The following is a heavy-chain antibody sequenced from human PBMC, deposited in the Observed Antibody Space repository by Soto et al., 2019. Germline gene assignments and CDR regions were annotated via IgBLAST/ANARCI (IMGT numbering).Heavy chain of an antibody. Sequence: SLRLSCAASGFTFSSYAMSWVRQAPGKGLEWVSAISGSGGSTYYADSVKGRFTISRDNSKNTLYLQMNSLRAEDTAVYYCAKLFQADDFWSGYYFSQNWFDPWGQGTLVTVSS. CDR1: GFTFSSYA. D-gene: IGHD3-3*01. V-gene: IGHV3-23*01. CDR2: ISGSGGST. CDR3: AKLFQADDFWSGYYFSQNWFDP. J-gene: IGHJ5*02.